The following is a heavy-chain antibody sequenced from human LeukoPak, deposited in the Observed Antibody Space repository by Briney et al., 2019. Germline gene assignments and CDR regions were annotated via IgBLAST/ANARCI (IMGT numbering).Heavy chain of an antibody. J-gene: IGHJ3*02. V-gene: IGHV4-30-4*01. CDR1: GGSISSGDYY. Sequence: PSQTLYLTCTVSGGSISSGDYYWSWIRQPPEKGLEWIGYIYYSGSTYYNPSLKSRVTISVDTSKNQFSLKLSSVTAADTAVYYCAHYYDSGSAFDIWGQGTMVTVSS. CDR2: IYYSGST. D-gene: IGHD3-22*01. CDR3: AHYYDSGSAFDI.